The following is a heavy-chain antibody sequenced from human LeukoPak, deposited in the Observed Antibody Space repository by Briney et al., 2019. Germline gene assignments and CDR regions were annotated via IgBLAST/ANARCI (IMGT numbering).Heavy chain of an antibody. D-gene: IGHD2-2*01. CDR3: ASGDIVVVPAAAGIKG. CDR1: GGTFSGYA. V-gene: IGHV1-69*13. Sequence: SVKVSCKASGGTFSGYAISWVRQAPGQGLEWMGGIIPIFGTANYAQKFQGRVTITADESTSTAYMELSSLRSEDTAVYYCASGDIVVVPAAAGIKGWGQGTLVTVSS. CDR2: IIPIFGTA. J-gene: IGHJ4*02.